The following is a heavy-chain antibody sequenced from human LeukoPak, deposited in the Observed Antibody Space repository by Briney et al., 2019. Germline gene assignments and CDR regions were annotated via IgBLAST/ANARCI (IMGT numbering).Heavy chain of an antibody. J-gene: IGHJ4*02. Sequence: PGGSLRLSCAASGFTFSSYAMSWVRQTPGKGLEWVSTISSTGDSTYHADSVKGRFTISRDNSKNTLYLQMNSLRAEDTAVYYCAKGHQVTFFDYWGQGTLDTVSS. CDR1: GFTFSSYA. CDR3: AKGHQVTFFDY. D-gene: IGHD5-18*01. CDR2: ISSTGDST. V-gene: IGHV3-23*01.